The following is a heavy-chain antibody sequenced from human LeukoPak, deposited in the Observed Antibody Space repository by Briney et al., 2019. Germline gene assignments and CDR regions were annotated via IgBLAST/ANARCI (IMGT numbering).Heavy chain of an antibody. CDR2: IIPIFGTA. V-gene: IGHV1-69*06. D-gene: IGHD3-9*01. CDR3: ARSILTGYNGLNY. CDR1: GHTFTGYY. Sequence: ASVKVSCKASGHTFTGYYIHWVRQAPGQGLEWMGGIIPIFGTANYAQKFQGRVTITADKSTSTAYMELSSLRSEDTAVYYCARSILTGYNGLNYWGQGTLVTVSS. J-gene: IGHJ4*02.